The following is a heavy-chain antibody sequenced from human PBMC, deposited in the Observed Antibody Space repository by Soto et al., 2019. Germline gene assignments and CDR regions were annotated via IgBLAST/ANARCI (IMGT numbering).Heavy chain of an antibody. V-gene: IGHV3-33*01. CDR1: GFTFSTYG. J-gene: IGHJ4*02. CDR3: ARARYYDSSGYYSAFDY. D-gene: IGHD3-22*01. CDR2: IWYDGSYK. Sequence: QAQLVESGGGVVQPGRSLRLTCAASGFTFSTYGMHWVRQAPGKGLAWVSVIWYDGSYKFYADSVKGRFTISRDNSKNTLYLQMNSLRAEDTAVYYCARARYYDSSGYYSAFDYWGQGTLVTVSS.